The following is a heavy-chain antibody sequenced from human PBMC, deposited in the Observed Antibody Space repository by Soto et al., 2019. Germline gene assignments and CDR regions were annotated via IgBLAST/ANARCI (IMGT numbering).Heavy chain of an antibody. CDR1: GFTFSNYW. CDR3: ARDVDI. V-gene: IGHV3-7*01. CDR2: IKQEGSEK. Sequence: GGSLRLACAASGFTFSNYWITWVRQAPGKVREWEANIKQEGSEKHYVDSGKGRFTISRDSANNSLYLQINSLRTEDTDVYYCARDVDIWGQGTMVTVSS. J-gene: IGHJ3*02.